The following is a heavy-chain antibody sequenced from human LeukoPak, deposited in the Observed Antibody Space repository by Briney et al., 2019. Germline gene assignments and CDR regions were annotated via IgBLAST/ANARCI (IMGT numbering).Heavy chain of an antibody. J-gene: IGHJ1*01. CDR3: ARHADYGGNSWSEYFQH. V-gene: IGHV4-39*01. CDR1: GGSISSYY. D-gene: IGHD4-23*01. Sequence: SETLSLTCTVSGGSISSYYWGWIRQPPGKGLEWIGSIYYSGTTHYNPSLKSRVTISVDTSKNQFSLKLNSVTAADTAVYYCARHADYGGNSWSEYFQHWGQGTLVTVSS. CDR2: IYYSGTT.